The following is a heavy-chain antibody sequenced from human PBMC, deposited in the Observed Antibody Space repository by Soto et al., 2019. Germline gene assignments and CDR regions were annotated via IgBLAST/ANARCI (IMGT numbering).Heavy chain of an antibody. D-gene: IGHD3-16*02. CDR2: YYWDEDE. Sequence: QITLKESGPPLVQPTQTLKLTCTFSGFSFSDGAVGVGWFRQSPGKAPEWLAIYYWDEDEWHSPSLRTRLSISYEAARSQVVLSMVDMDPQDTATYFCARGRRRYSCWGGDCYYFDVWGQGLQVAAS. CDR3: ARGRRRYSCWGGDCYYFDV. CDR1: GFSFSDGAVG. V-gene: IGHV2-5*02. J-gene: IGHJ1*01.